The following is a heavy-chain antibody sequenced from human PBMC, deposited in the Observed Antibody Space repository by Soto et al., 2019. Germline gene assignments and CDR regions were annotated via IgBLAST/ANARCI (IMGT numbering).Heavy chain of an antibody. CDR3: AKEGPITNWYFDY. CDR1: GFTFSDYG. J-gene: IGHJ4*02. D-gene: IGHD1-1*01. Sequence: HVQLVESGGGVVQPGRSLRLSCAASGFTFSDYGMHGVRQAPGKGLERVLVISYDGNVAYYADSVKGRFTISRDNSKNTLYLQLNSLRTEDTAMYYCAKEGPITNWYFDYWGQGTLVTVSS. CDR2: ISYDGNVA. V-gene: IGHV3-30*18.